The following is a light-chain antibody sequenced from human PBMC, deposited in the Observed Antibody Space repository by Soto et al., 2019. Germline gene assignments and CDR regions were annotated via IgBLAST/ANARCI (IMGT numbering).Light chain of an antibody. Sequence: QSALAPPASVSRSPGQSITISCTGTSSDVGSDNYFSWYQQHSGQAPKLMIYEVTNRPSGVSNRFSGSRSGNTGSLTISGLQAEDEADYYCSSYTSRSTLVFGTGTKLPVL. J-gene: IGLJ1*01. CDR1: SSDVGSDNY. CDR2: EVT. V-gene: IGLV2-14*01. CDR3: SSYTSRSTLV.